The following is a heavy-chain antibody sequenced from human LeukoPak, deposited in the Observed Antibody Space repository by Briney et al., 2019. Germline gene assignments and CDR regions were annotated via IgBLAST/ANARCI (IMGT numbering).Heavy chain of an antibody. CDR1: GCIHLQYR. CDR3: VGVRFDY. CDR2: ISSSSGYI. J-gene: IGHJ4*02. V-gene: IGHV3-21*06. Sequence: GGSLSLTRPSTGCIHLQYRMNAVRQAPGKGLEWVSSISSSSGYIYYADSVKGRFTISRDNAKNSLYLQMNSLRAEDTTVYYCVGVRFDYWGQGTLVTVSS.